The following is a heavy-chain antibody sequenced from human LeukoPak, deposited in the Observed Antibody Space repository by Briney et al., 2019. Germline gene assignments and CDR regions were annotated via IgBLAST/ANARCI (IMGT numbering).Heavy chain of an antibody. Sequence: SETLSLTCTVSGGSISSYYWSWIRQPAGQGLEWIGRLYTNEDTYYNPSLKSRVTMSIDTSKNRFSLKLNSVTAADTAVYYCARHGHGGLDYWGQGALVTVSS. CDR2: LYTNEDT. CDR1: GGSISSYY. D-gene: IGHD2-15*01. V-gene: IGHV4-4*07. J-gene: IGHJ4*02. CDR3: ARHGHGGLDY.